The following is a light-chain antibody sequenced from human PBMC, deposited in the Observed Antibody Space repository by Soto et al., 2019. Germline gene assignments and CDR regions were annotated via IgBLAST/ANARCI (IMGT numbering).Light chain of an antibody. CDR1: QSVSSY. CDR3: QQRSNWSWT. Sequence: EIFFTQSPATLSLSPGEKATLSCRASQSVSSYLAWYQQKPGQAPRLLIYDASNRATGIPARFSGSGSGTDFTLTISSLEPEDFAVYYCQQRSNWSWTFGQGTKVDIK. CDR2: DAS. J-gene: IGKJ1*01. V-gene: IGKV3-11*01.